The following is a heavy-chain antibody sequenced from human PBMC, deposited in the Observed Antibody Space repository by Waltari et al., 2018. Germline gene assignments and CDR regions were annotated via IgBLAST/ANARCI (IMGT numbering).Heavy chain of an antibody. V-gene: IGHV4-4*02. CDR3: AGDRAIGLFFDY. CDR1: GDSISGNYW. CDR2: VHHSGKT. Sequence: QVQLQESGQGLVKPSGTLSLTCAVSGDSISGNYWWSWVRQSPEKGLEWIGQVHHSGKTHYNPSVQSRVTISLDKPKNQFSMNLNSVAAADTAVYYCAGDRAIGLFFDYWGRGTLVTVSS. D-gene: IGHD2-2*01. J-gene: IGHJ4*02.